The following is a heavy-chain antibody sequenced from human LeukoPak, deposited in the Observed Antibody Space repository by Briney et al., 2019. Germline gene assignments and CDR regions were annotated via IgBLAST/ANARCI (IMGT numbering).Heavy chain of an antibody. Sequence: SETLSLTCAVYGGSFSAYYWTWIRQPPGKGLEWIGETNHSGSGNYNSSLRSRVTISVDTSYKQFSLRLSSVTAADTAVYYCAPRGDIEHSYVYGKWFDPWGQGTRVTVSS. CDR3: APRGDIEHSYVYGKWFDP. D-gene: IGHD5-18*01. V-gene: IGHV4-34*01. J-gene: IGHJ5*02. CDR2: TNHSGSG. CDR1: GGSFSAYY.